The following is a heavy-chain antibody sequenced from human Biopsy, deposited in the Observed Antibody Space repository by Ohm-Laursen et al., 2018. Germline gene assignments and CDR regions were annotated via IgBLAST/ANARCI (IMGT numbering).Heavy chain of an antibody. J-gene: IGHJ4*02. CDR3: GNEVYGRDY. D-gene: IGHD4-17*01. CDR1: GATFSDYY. CDR2: INQSGET. Sequence: GTLSLTCTAYGATFSDYYWSWIRQPPGKGLEWIGQINQSGETKYNPSLQSRVTISAEVSKNQFSLKLRSLTAADTAIYYCGNEVYGRDYWGQGARVTVSS. V-gene: IGHV4-34*08.